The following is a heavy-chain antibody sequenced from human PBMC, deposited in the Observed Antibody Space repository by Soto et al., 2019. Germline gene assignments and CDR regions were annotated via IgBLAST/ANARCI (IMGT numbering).Heavy chain of an antibody. CDR2: IYYSGST. J-gene: IGHJ5*02. V-gene: IGHV4-59*01. CDR1: CGSISSYY. Sequence: SETLSLTCTFSCGSISSYYWSWIRQPPGKGLEWIGYIYYSGSTNYNPSLKSRVTISVDTSKNQFSLKLSSVTAADTAVYYCARAGCSSTSCYWGYNWFDPWGQGTLVTVSS. CDR3: ARAGCSSTSCYWGYNWFDP. D-gene: IGHD2-2*01.